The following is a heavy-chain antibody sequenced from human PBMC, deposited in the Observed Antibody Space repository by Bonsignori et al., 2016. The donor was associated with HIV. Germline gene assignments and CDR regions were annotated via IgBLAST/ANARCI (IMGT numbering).Heavy chain of an antibody. CDR3: AREGTYVVTTVTPYYYYYYLDV. D-gene: IGHD4-11*01. CDR1: GDSISTNTYH. Sequence: QLQLQESGPGLVKPSETLSLTCTVSGDSISTNTYHWAWIRQPPGKGLEWIGSIYYSGSAYYNPTLKSRVTISIDTSKNQFSLKLSSVTAADTAAYYCAREGTYVVTTVTPYYYYYYLDVWGKGTTVTVSS. J-gene: IGHJ6*03. CDR2: IYYSGSA. V-gene: IGHV4-39*07.